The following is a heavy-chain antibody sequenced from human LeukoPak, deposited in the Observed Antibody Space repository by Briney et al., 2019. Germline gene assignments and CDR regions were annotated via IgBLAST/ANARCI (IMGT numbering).Heavy chain of an antibody. CDR3: ARGVVVAATDHYYYGMDV. J-gene: IGHJ6*02. CDR1: GGSISSYY. D-gene: IGHD2-15*01. Sequence: SETLSLTCTVSGGSISSYYWSWIRQPPGKGLEWIGYIYYSGSTNYSPSLKSRVTISVDTSKNQFSLKLSSVTAADTAVYYCARGVVVAATDHYYYGMDVWGQGTTVTVSS. V-gene: IGHV4-59*01. CDR2: IYYSGST.